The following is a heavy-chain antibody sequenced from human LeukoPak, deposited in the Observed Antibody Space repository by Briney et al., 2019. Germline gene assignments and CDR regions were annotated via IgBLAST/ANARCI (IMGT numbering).Heavy chain of an antibody. CDR3: TRCMVRGVSDY. J-gene: IGHJ4*02. Sequence: SETLPLTCSISGGSISNYYWSWIRQTPGNGLEWIGYTYSTGRTDSNPSLKSRVTISVDTSKNQFSLKMTSVTAADTAVYYCTRCMVRGVSDYWGQGTLVAVST. D-gene: IGHD3-10*01. CDR1: GGSISNYY. V-gene: IGHV4-59*01. CDR2: TYSTGRT.